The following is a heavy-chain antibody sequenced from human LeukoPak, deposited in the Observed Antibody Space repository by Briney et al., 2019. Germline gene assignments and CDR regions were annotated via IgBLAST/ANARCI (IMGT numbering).Heavy chain of an antibody. CDR2: IYYSGST. D-gene: IGHD2-8*01. Sequence: SQTLSLTCTVSGGSISSGGYYWSWIRQHPGKGLEWIGYIYYSGSTYYNPSLKSRVTISVDTSKNQFSLKLSSVTAADTAVYYCARGLRSTNRRSRYFDLWGRGTLVTVSS. CDR3: ARGLRSTNRRSRYFDL. V-gene: IGHV4-31*03. CDR1: GGSISSGGYY. J-gene: IGHJ2*01.